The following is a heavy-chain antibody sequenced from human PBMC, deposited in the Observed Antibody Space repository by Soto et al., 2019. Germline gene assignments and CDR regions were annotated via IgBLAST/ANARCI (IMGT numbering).Heavy chain of an antibody. J-gene: IGHJ4*02. V-gene: IGHV3-15*01. D-gene: IGHD6-6*01. CDR2: IKSKTDGGTT. CDR3: TTDNEYSSSPSFDY. CDR1: GFTFSNAW. Sequence: GGSLRLSCAASGFTFSNAWMSWVRQAPGKGLEWVGRIKSKTDGGTTDYAAPVKGRFTISRDDSKNTLYLQMNSLKTEDTAVYYCTTDNEYSSSPSFDYWGQGTLVTVSS.